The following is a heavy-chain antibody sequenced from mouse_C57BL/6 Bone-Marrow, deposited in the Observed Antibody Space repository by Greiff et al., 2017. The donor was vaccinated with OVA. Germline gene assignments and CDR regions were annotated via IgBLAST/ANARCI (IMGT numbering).Heavy chain of an antibody. Sequence: QVQLQQSGAELVMPGASVKLSCKASGYTFTSYWMHWVKQRPGQGLEWIGEIDPSDSYTNYNQKFKGKSTLTVDKSSSTAYMQLSSLTSEDSAVYYCARSRGTSYWYFDVWGTGTTVTVSS. CDR2: IDPSDSYT. CDR3: ARSRGTSYWYFDV. J-gene: IGHJ1*03. CDR1: GYTFTSYW. D-gene: IGHD2-14*01. V-gene: IGHV1-69*01.